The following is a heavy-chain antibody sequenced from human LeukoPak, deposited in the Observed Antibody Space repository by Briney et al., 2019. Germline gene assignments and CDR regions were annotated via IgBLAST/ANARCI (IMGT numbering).Heavy chain of an antibody. J-gene: IGHJ6*03. D-gene: IGHD6-13*01. V-gene: IGHV3-21*01. CDR2: ISSSSSYI. CDR3: ARGPGIAAAGYFYYYYYMDV. Sequence: AGGSLRLSCAASGFTFSSYSMNWVRQAPGKGLEWVSSISSSSSYIYYADSVKGRFTISRDNAKNSLYLQMNSLRAEDTAVYYCARGPGIAAAGYFYYYYYMDVWGKGTTVTVSS. CDR1: GFTFSSYS.